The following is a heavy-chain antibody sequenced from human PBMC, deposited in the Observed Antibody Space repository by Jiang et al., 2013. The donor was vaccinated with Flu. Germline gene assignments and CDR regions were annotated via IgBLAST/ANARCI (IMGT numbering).Heavy chain of an antibody. CDR1: GFTFSSYG. J-gene: IGHJ4*02. V-gene: IGHV3-30*02. D-gene: IGHD2-2*01. CDR3: AKLGVYCSSTSCPGRGDY. Sequence: QLVESGGGVVQPGGSLRLSCAASGFTFSSYGMHWVRQAPGKGLEWVAFIRYDGSNKYYADSVKGRFTISRDNSKNTLYLQMNSLRAADTAVYYCAKLGVYCSSTSCPGRGDYWGQGTLVTVSS. CDR2: IRYDGSNK.